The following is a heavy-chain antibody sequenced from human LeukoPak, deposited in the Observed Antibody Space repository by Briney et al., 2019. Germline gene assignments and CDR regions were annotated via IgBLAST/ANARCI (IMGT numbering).Heavy chain of an antibody. CDR2: IRQDGSEK. D-gene: IGHD3-22*01. CDR1: GFTFSDYW. Sequence: GGSLRLSCAASGFTFSDYWMHWVRQAPGKGLEWVANIRQDGSEKYYVDSVKGRFTISGDNAKNSLYLQMNSLRAEDTAVYYCARDSYDNSGDYDIVDAFDIWGQGTMVTVSS. CDR3: ARDSYDNSGDYDIVDAFDI. J-gene: IGHJ3*02. V-gene: IGHV3-7*01.